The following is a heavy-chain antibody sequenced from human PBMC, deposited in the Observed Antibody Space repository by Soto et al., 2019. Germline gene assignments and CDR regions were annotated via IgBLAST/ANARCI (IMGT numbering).Heavy chain of an antibody. J-gene: IGHJ4*02. CDR1: GDSIRNSY. V-gene: IGHV4-59*08. CDR2: THYSGST. D-gene: IGHD3-3*01. Sequence: SETLSRTCPVSGDSIRNSYWGWIRQPPGKGLEWIGYTHYSGSTSYNPSLKSRVIISKDTSKNQFSLQLTSVTAADTAVYYCARQLHYDSWSGYYLYYFDYWGQGALVTVS. CDR3: ARQLHYDSWSGYYLYYFDY.